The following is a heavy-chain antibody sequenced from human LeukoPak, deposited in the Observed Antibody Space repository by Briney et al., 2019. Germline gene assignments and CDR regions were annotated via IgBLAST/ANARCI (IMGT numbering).Heavy chain of an antibody. CDR1: GFTFRSYE. J-gene: IGHJ6*04. CDR3: ARDKLLWFGELLSGYYGMDV. D-gene: IGHD3-10*01. CDR2: ISSSGTI. Sequence: PGGSLRLSCAASGFTFRSYEMNWVRQAPGKGLEWVSYISSSGTIYYADSVKGRFTISRDNAKNSLYLQMNSLRAEDTAVYYCARDKLLWFGELLSGYYGMDVWGKGTTVTVSS. V-gene: IGHV3-48*03.